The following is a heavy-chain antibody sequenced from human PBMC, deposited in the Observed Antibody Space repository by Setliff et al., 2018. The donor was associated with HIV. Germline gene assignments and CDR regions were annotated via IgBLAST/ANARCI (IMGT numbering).Heavy chain of an antibody. J-gene: IGHJ3*02. V-gene: IGHV1-69*13. CDR3: AREPTYYYDSSGPHDAFDI. CDR2: IIPIFGTA. D-gene: IGHD3-22*01. Sequence: GASVKVSCKASGGTFSSYSISWVRQAPGQGLEWMGRIIPIFGTANYAQTFQGRVTITADESTSTAYMELSSLRSEDTAVYYCAREPTYYYDSSGPHDAFDIWGQGTMVTVSS. CDR1: GGTFSSYS.